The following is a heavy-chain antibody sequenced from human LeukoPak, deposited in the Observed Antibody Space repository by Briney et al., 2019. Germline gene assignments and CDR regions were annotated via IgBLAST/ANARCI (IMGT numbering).Heavy chain of an antibody. J-gene: IGHJ4*02. D-gene: IGHD4-17*01. CDR1: GFTFGSYG. CDR2: ISGSGGST. Sequence: QPGGSLRLSCAASGFTFGSYGMNWVRQAPGKGLEWVSAISGSGGSTYYADSVKGRFTISRDNSKSTLYLQMNSLRAEDTAVYYCAKTPYGDYVHYWGQGTLVTVSS. V-gene: IGHV3-23*01. CDR3: AKTPYGDYVHY.